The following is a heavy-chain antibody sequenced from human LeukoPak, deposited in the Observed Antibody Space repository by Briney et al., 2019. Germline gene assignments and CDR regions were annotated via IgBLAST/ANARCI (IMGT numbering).Heavy chain of an antibody. Sequence: GGSLRLSCAASGFTFSSYAMHWVRQAPGKGLEWVAVISYDGSNKYYADSVKGRFTISRDNSKNTLYLQMNSLRAEDTAVYYCARAAYDILTGYYNFYFDYWGQGTLDTVSS. CDR2: ISYDGSNK. D-gene: IGHD3-9*01. CDR1: GFTFSSYA. J-gene: IGHJ4*02. CDR3: ARAAYDILTGYYNFYFDY. V-gene: IGHV3-30*04.